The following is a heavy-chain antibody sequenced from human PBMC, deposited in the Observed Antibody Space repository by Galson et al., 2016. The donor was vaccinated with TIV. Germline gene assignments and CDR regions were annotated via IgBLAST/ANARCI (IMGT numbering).Heavy chain of an antibody. D-gene: IGHD2-8*01. CDR2: VYPNSGGA. Sequence: SVKVSCKASGYTFTAYYVHWIRQAPGQGLDWMGWVYPNSGGAILAPKFEGRVIMTRDTSINTAYMELTSLTSDDTAVYFCATIEGGVGSFWSRGTLVTVSS. CDR1: GYTFTAYY. V-gene: IGHV1-2*02. J-gene: IGHJ4*02. CDR3: ATIEGGVGSF.